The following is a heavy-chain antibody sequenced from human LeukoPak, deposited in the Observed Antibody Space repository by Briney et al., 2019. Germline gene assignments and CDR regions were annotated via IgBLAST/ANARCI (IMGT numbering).Heavy chain of an antibody. Sequence: GESLKISCKGSGYSFTSYWIGWVRQMPGKGLEWMGIIYPGDSDTRYSPSFQGQVTISADKSISTAYLQWSSLKASDTAMYYCARLNVDTAMVNNYYMDVWGKGTTVTVSS. CDR2: IYPGDSDT. CDR3: ARLNVDTAMVNNYYMDV. J-gene: IGHJ6*03. CDR1: GYSFTSYW. V-gene: IGHV5-51*01. D-gene: IGHD5-18*01.